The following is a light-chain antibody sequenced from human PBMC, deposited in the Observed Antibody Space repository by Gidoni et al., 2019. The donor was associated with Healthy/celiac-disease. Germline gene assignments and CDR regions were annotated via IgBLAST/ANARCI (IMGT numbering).Light chain of an antibody. CDR3: QAWDSTTAV. V-gene: IGLV3-1*01. J-gene: IGLJ2*01. Sequence: SYELTQPPSVSVSLGQTASITGPGDKLGDKYACWYQQKPGQSPVLVIYQDSKRPAGIPERFSGSNSGNTATLTISGTQAMDEADYYCQAWDSTTAVFGGGTKLTVL. CDR1: KLGDKY. CDR2: QDS.